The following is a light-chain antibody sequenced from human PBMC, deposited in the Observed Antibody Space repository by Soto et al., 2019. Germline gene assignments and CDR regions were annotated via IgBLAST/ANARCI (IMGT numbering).Light chain of an antibody. J-gene: IGLJ1*01. Sequence: QSVLTQPPSASGTPGQRVTISCSGSNSNIGSNTVNWYQQLPGTAPKLLIYYDNLRPSGVPDRNSGTKSGTSASLAISGLQSDDDADYYFAAWDDSLNGRVFGTGTKLTVL. CDR3: AAWDDSLNGRV. V-gene: IGLV1-44*01. CDR2: YDN. CDR1: NSNIGSNT.